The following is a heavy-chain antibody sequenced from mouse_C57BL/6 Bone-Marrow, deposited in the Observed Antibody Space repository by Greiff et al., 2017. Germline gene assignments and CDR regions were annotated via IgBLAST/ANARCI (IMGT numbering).Heavy chain of an antibody. Sequence: QVQLKQSGAELMKPGASVKLSCKATGYTFTGYWIEWVKQRPGHGLEWIGEILPGSGSTNYNEKFKGKATFTADTSSNTAYMQLSSLTTEDSAIYYCAREAMGLRRVYWYFDVWGTGTTVTVSS. CDR3: AREAMGLRRVYWYFDV. CDR2: ILPGSGST. J-gene: IGHJ1*03. V-gene: IGHV1-9*01. CDR1: GYTFTGYW. D-gene: IGHD2-4*01.